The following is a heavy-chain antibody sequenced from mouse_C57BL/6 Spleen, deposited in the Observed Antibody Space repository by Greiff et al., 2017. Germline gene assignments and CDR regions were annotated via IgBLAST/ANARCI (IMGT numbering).Heavy chain of an antibody. CDR3: VRVDYGNYGAMDY. D-gene: IGHD2-1*01. J-gene: IGHJ4*01. V-gene: IGHV10-1*01. CDR1: GFSFNTYA. Sequence: DVQLVESGGGLVQPKGSLKLSCAASGFSFNTYAMNWVRQAPGKGLEWVARIRSKSNNYATYYADSVKDGFTISRDDSESMLYLQMNNLKTEDTAMYYCVRVDYGNYGAMDYWGQGTSVTVSS. CDR2: IRSKSNNYAT.